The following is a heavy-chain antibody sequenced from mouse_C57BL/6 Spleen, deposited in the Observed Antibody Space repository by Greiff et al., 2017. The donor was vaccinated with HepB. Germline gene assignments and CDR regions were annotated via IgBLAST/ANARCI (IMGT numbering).Heavy chain of an antibody. J-gene: IGHJ4*01. CDR1: GYSFTDYN. CDR3: ARTGSGNYAMDY. CDR2: INPNYGTT. Sequence: EVQRVESGPELVKPGASVKISCKASGYSFTDYNMNWVKQSNGKSLEWIGVINPNYGTTSYNQKFTGKGSLTVDQSSSTAYMQLNSLTSEDSAVYYCARTGSGNYAMDYWGQGTSVTVSS. D-gene: IGHD4-1*01. V-gene: IGHV1-39*01.